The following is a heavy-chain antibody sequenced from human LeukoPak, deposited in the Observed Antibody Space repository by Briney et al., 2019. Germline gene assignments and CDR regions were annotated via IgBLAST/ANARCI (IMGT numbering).Heavy chain of an antibody. Sequence: SETLSLTCTVSGGSISSGSYYWSWIRQPAGKGLEWIGRIYTSGSTNYNPSLKSRVTVSVDTSKNQFSLKLSSVTAADTAVYYCASSSPIGTLDYWGQGTLVTVSS. CDR3: ASSSPIGTLDY. V-gene: IGHV4-61*02. J-gene: IGHJ4*02. CDR2: IYTSGST. CDR1: GGSISSGSYY. D-gene: IGHD5/OR15-5a*01.